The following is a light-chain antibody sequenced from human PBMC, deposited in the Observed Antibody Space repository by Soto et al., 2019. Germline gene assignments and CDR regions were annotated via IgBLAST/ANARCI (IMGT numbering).Light chain of an antibody. CDR2: GAS. Sequence: EIVLTQSPGTLSLSPGERAALSCRASHSVSSTYLAWYQQKPGQAPRLLIYGASSRATGIPDRCSGSGSGTDFTLTISRLEPEDFAVYYCQQYGSSPPYTFGQGNKLEIK. CDR1: HSVSSTY. CDR3: QQYGSSPPYT. V-gene: IGKV3-20*01. J-gene: IGKJ2*01.